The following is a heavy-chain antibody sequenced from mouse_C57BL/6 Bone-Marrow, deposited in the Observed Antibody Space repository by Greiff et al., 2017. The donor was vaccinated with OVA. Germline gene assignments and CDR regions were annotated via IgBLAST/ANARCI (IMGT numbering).Heavy chain of an antibody. CDR1: GYTFTSYG. J-gene: IGHJ4*01. V-gene: IGHV1-81*01. CDR2: IYPRSGNT. Sequence: QVQLQQSGAELARPGASVKLSCKASGYTFTSYGISWVKQRTGQGLEWIGEIYPRSGNTYYNEKFKGKATLTADKSSSTAYMELRSLTSEDSAVYFCARKEITTVVAPYAMDYWGQGTSVTVSS. CDR3: ARKEITTVVAPYAMDY. D-gene: IGHD1-1*01.